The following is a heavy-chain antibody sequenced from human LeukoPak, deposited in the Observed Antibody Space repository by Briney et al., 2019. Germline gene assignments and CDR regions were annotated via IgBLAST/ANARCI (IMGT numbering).Heavy chain of an antibody. Sequence: SQTLSLTCIVSGGSINTGDYYWSWIRQPPGKGLEWIGYIYYNGNTYYNPSLKTRLTLSVDPSKNQFSLQVNSVTAADTAVYYCARGYDFWSGYYYYYIDVWGNGTTVTVSS. J-gene: IGHJ6*03. CDR2: IYYNGNT. V-gene: IGHV4-30-4*01. CDR1: GGSINTGDYY. D-gene: IGHD3-3*01. CDR3: ARGYDFWSGYYYYYIDV.